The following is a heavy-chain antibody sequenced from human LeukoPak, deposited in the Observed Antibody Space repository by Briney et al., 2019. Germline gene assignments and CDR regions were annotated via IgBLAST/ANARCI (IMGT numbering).Heavy chain of an antibody. CDR2: IYYSGST. D-gene: IGHD6-19*01. CDR1: GGSISSYY. V-gene: IGHV4-59*01. CDR3: ASSVARVDSSGWPFDY. Sequence: PSETLSLTCTVSGGSISSYYWSWIRQPPGKGLEWIGYIYYSGSTNYNPSLKSRVTISVDTSKNQFSLKLSSVTAADTAVYYCASSVARVDSSGWPFDYWGQGTLVTVSS. J-gene: IGHJ4*02.